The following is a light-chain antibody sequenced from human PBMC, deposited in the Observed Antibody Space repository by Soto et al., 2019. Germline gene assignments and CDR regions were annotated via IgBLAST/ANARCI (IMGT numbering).Light chain of an antibody. V-gene: IGLV2-14*01. Sequence: QSALTQPASVSGSPGQSITISCTGTSSDLGGYNYVSWYQQHPGRAPKLIIYEITNRPSGVSNRLSGSKSGNTASLTISGLQAEDEADYYCSSYTSSSTWVFGGGTKLTVL. CDR2: EIT. CDR3: SSYTSSSTWV. J-gene: IGLJ3*02. CDR1: SSDLGGYNY.